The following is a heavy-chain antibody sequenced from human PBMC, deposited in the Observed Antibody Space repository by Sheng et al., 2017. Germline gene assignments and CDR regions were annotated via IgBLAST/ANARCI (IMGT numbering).Heavy chain of an antibody. CDR2: IYHSGST. V-gene: IGHV4-30-2*01. D-gene: IGHD6-13*01. CDR3: ARGLGSSWYGIWFDP. CDR1: GGSISSGGYS. J-gene: IGHJ5*02. Sequence: QLQLQESGSGLVKPSQTLSITCAVSGGSISSGGYSWSWIRQPPGKGLEWIGYIYHSGSTYYNPSLKSRVTISVDRSKNQFSLKLSSVTAADTAVYYCARGLGSSWYGIWFDPWGQGTLVTVSS.